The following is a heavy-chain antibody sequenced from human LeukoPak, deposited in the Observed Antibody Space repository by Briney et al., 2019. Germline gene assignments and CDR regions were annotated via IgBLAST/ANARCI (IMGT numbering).Heavy chain of an antibody. CDR3: AKPISGGLAVTADWFHP. CDR2: INANSGTT. D-gene: IGHD6-19*01. CDR1: GFTFSSYG. V-gene: IGHV3-23*01. J-gene: IGHJ5*01. Sequence: GRSLRLSCAASGFTFSSYGMHWVRQPPGKGLEWVSTINANSGTTSYAASVRGRFTISRDNSKDTLYLQVNTLRADDTATYYCAKPISGGLAVTADWFHPWGQGTLVVVSS.